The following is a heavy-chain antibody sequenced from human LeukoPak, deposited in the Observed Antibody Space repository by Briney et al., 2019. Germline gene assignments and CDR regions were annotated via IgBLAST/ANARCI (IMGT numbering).Heavy chain of an antibody. V-gene: IGHV4-34*01. D-gene: IGHD1-26*01. Sequence: PSETLSLTCAVYGGSFSGYYWSWIRQPPGKGLEWIGEINHSGSTNYNPSLKSRVTISVDTSKNQFSLKLSSVTAADTAVYYCARIFMELYYYYYYMDVWGKGTTVTVSS. CDR3: ARIFMELYYYYYYMDV. CDR2: INHSGST. CDR1: GGSFSGYY. J-gene: IGHJ6*03.